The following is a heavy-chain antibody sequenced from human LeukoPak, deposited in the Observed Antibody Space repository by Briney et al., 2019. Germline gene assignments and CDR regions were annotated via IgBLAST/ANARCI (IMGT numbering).Heavy chain of an antibody. CDR2: INHSGST. Sequence: SETLSLTCAVYGGSFSGYYWSWIRQPPGKGLEWIGEINHSGSTNYNPSLKSRVTISVDTSKNQFSLKLSSVTAADTAVYYCARGAAQTVYWGQGTLVTVSS. CDR1: GGSFSGYY. D-gene: IGHD2-15*01. V-gene: IGHV4-34*01. CDR3: ARGAAQTVY. J-gene: IGHJ4*02.